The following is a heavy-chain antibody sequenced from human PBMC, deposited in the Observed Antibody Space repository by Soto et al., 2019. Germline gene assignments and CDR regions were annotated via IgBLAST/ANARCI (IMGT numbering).Heavy chain of an antibody. V-gene: IGHV3-21*02. CDR3: ARQGHMDV. Sequence: EVQLVESGGGLVKPGGSPKLSCVASGFTFSDYTMTWVRQAPGKGLEWVSSITSRSTYIYFTDSLKGRFTISRDNVKNSLYLQMNSLRGEDTAVYYCARQGHMDVWGQGTTVTVSS. J-gene: IGHJ6*02. CDR2: ITSRSTYI. CDR1: GFTFSDYT.